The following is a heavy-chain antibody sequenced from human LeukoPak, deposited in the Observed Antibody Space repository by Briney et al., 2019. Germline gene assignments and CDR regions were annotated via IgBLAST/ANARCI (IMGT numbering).Heavy chain of an antibody. D-gene: IGHD2-15*01. Sequence: GGSLRLSCTASGFTFSTYAMRWVRQAPGKGLEWVSGISDSGGSTYYADSVKGRFTISRDSSKNTLFLQMSSLRAEDTAVYYCAKGISPLDYWGQGTLVTVSS. V-gene: IGHV3-23*01. CDR2: ISDSGGST. J-gene: IGHJ4*02. CDR3: AKGISPLDY. CDR1: GFTFSTYA.